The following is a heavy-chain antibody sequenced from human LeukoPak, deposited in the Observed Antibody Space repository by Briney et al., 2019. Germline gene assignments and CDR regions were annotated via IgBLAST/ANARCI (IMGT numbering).Heavy chain of an antibody. Sequence: GGSLRLSCAASGFTFSDYYMSWIRRAPGKGLEWVSYISSTGSTIYYADSVKGRFTISRDNAKNSLYLQMNSLRAEDTAVYYCAREDIVVVPAAIDYYYYIDVWGKGTTVTVSS. D-gene: IGHD2-2*01. V-gene: IGHV3-11*01. CDR2: ISSTGSTI. CDR1: GFTFSDYY. CDR3: AREDIVVVPAAIDYYYYIDV. J-gene: IGHJ6*03.